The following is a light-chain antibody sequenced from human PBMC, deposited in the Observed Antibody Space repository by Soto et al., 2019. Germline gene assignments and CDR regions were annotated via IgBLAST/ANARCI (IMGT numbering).Light chain of an antibody. CDR3: SSYTNTNTYV. V-gene: IGLV2-14*01. CDR2: EVS. CDR1: SSDVGGSNY. Sequence: QSALTQPASVSGSPGQSITISCTGTSSDVGGSNYVSWYQQYPGKAPKLMIYEVSNRPSGVSNRFSGPKSGNTASLSISGLQAEDEADYYCSSYTNTNTYVFGTGTKVTVL. J-gene: IGLJ1*01.